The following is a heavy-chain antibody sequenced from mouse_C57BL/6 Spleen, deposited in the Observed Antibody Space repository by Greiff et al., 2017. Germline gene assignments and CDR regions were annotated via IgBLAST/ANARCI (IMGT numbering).Heavy chain of an antibody. Sequence: QVQLKQPGAELVRPGSSVKLSCKASGYTFTSYWMDWVKQRPGQGLEWIGNIYPSDSETHYNQKFKDKATLTVDKSSSTAYMQLSSLTSEDSAVYYCARGIYYGNYGYYSMDDWGQGTSVTVSS. V-gene: IGHV1-61*01. D-gene: IGHD2-1*01. CDR3: ARGIYYGNYGYYSMDD. CDR2: IYPSDSET. CDR1: GYTFTSYW. J-gene: IGHJ4*01.